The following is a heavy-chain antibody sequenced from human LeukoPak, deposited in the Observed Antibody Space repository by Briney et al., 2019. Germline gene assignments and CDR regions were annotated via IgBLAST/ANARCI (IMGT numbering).Heavy chain of an antibody. CDR1: GSFFSSGYY. CDR2: IYYSGST. Sequence: SETLSLTCTVSGSFFSSGYYWGWLRQPPGKRLEWIGSIYYSGSTYYNPSLESRVTISVDPSKNQSSLKLNSLTAADSAMYYCARDIRSGSYLDYWGQGTLVTVSS. J-gene: IGHJ4*02. D-gene: IGHD1-26*01. V-gene: IGHV4-38-2*02. CDR3: ARDIRSGSYLDY.